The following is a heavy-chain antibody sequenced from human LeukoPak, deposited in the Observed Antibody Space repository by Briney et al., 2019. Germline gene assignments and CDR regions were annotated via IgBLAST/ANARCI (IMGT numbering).Heavy chain of an antibody. J-gene: IGHJ4*02. CDR1: GFTFSSYW. Sequence: GGSLRLSCAASGFTFSSYWMSWVRQAPGKGLEWVANIKQDGSEKYYVDSVKGRFTISRDNAKNSLYLQMNSLRAEDTAVYFCARGPMMYSSGYYWLDYWGQGTLVTVSS. CDR3: ARGPMMYSSGYYWLDY. D-gene: IGHD3-22*01. CDR2: IKQDGSEK. V-gene: IGHV3-7*01.